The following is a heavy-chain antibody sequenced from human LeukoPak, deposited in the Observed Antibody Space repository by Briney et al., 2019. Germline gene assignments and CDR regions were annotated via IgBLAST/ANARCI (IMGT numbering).Heavy chain of an antibody. CDR3: AKGQARNYDFWSGYQFDY. V-gene: IGHV3-23*01. J-gene: IGHJ4*02. CDR1: GFTFSSYA. Sequence: GGSLRLSCAASGFTFSSYAMSWVRQAPGKGLEWVSAISGSGGSTYYADSVKGRFTISRDNSKNTLYLQMNSLRAEDTAVYCCAKGQARNYDFWSGYQFDYWGQGTLVTVSS. CDR2: ISGSGGST. D-gene: IGHD3-3*01.